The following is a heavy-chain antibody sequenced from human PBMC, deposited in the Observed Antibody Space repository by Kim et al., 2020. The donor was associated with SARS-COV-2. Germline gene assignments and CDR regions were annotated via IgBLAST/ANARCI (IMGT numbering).Heavy chain of an antibody. V-gene: IGHV1-2*04. CDR1: GYTFTGYY. J-gene: IGHJ4*02. CDR2: INPNSGGT. Sequence: ASVKVSCKASGYTFTGYYMHWVRQAPGQGLEWMGWINPNSGGTNYAQKFQGWVTMTRDTSISTAYMELSRLRSDDTAVYYCAITGYSRGWYYFDYWGQGTLVTVSS. CDR3: AITGYSRGWYYFDY. D-gene: IGHD6-19*01.